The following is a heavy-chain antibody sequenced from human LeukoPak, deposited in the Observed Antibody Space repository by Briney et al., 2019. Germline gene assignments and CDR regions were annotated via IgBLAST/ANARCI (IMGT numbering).Heavy chain of an antibody. V-gene: IGHV1-2*02. CDR2: INPNSGGT. CDR1: GYTFTAYY. Sequence: ASVKVSCKAYGYTFTAYYMHWVRQAPGQGLEWMGWINPNSGGTNYAQKFQGRVTMTRDTSISTAYMELSRLRSDDTAVYYCAREVGSGWYNIDYWGQGTLVTVSS. CDR3: AREVGSGWYNIDY. D-gene: IGHD6-19*01. J-gene: IGHJ4*02.